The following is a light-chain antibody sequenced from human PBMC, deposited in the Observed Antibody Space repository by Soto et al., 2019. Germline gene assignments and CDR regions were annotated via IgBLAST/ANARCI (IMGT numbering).Light chain of an antibody. Sequence: QSVLTQPASVSGSPGQSISISCTGTSSDIGAYNYVSWYQHHPGKGPKLIIYEVTDRPSGISTRFSGSKSGNTASLTISGLQAEDEADYYCSSHTSRSTRVFGGGTQLTVL. J-gene: IGLJ3*02. V-gene: IGLV2-14*01. CDR3: SSHTSRSTRV. CDR2: EVT. CDR1: SSDIGAYNY.